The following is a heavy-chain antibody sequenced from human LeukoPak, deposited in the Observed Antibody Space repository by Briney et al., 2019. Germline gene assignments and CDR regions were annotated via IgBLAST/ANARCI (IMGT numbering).Heavy chain of an antibody. J-gene: IGHJ6*03. V-gene: IGHV3-33*03. CDR2: IRFDGDNK. CDR3: AGSVYGSGSYMDV. D-gene: IGHD3-10*01. CDR1: GFSFSNYG. Sequence: PGGSLRLSCAAFGFSFSNYGMHWVRQAPGKGLEWVAVIRFDGDNKYYGEAVKGRFTISRNNAENKLFLLMNNLRAEDTAVYFCAGSVYGSGSYMDVWGQGTTVTVSS.